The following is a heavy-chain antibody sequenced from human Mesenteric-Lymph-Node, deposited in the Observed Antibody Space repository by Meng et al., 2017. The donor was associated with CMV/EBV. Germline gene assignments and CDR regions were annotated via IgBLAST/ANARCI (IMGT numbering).Heavy chain of an antibody. D-gene: IGHD2-2*02. CDR3: VSSFDLRVLPTAITPLSY. J-gene: IGHJ4*02. CDR2: ISSSGSTI. CDR1: GFTFSDYY. V-gene: IGHV3-11*04. Sequence: GESLKISCAASGFTFSDYYMSWIRQAPGKGLEWVSYISSSGSTIYYADSVKGRFTISRDNAKNSLYLQMNSLRAEDTAVYFCVSSFDLRVLPTAITPLSYWGQGTLVTVSS.